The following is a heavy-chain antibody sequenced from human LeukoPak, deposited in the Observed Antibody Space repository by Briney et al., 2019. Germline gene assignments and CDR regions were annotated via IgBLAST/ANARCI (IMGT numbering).Heavy chain of an antibody. CDR2: INWNGGTT. J-gene: IGHJ4*02. Sequence: GGSLRLSCAASGFTFNDYGMSWVRQGPGKGLEWVSGINWNGGTTGYADSVRGRFTISRDNAKNSLYLQMNSLRSEDTALYYCARNKHYYDSSNYVWGQGTLVTVSS. V-gene: IGHV3-20*04. D-gene: IGHD3-22*01. CDR1: GFTFNDYG. CDR3: ARNKHYYDSSNYV.